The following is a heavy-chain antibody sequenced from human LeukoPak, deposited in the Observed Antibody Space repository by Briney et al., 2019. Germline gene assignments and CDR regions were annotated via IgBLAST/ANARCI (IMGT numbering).Heavy chain of an antibody. CDR3: AKDREDSAMISGVFDL. D-gene: IGHD5-18*01. CDR2: ISGSGGHT. V-gene: IGHV3-23*01. Sequence: PGGSLRLSCTASGFTFTSYAMTWVRQAPGKGLEWVSGISGSGGHTYNADSVEGRFTISRDNSKNTVSLQLSSLRVEDTAAYFCAKDREDSAMISGVFDLWGRGTLVTVSS. CDR1: GFTFTSYA. J-gene: IGHJ2*01.